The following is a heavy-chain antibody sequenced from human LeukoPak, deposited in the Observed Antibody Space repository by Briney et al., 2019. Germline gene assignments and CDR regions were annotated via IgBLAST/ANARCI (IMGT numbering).Heavy chain of an antibody. J-gene: IGHJ6*04. D-gene: IGHD3-10*02. Sequence: PGGSLRLSCAASGFTFSSDAMSWVRQAPGKGLEWVANIKQDGSEKYYVDSVKGRFTISRDNAKNSLYLQMNSLRAEDTAVYYCAELGITMIGGVWGKGTTVTISS. V-gene: IGHV3-7*01. CDR1: GFTFSSDA. CDR2: IKQDGSEK. CDR3: AELGITMIGGV.